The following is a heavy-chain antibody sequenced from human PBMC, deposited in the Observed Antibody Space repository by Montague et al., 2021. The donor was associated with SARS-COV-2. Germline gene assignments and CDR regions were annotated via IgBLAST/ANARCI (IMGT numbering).Heavy chain of an antibody. CDR2: IYYSGGT. J-gene: IGHJ3*02. V-gene: IGHV4-59*01. CDR3: ARGSGWMGNALDI. Sequence: SETLSLTCTVSGGSISSYYWSWIRQPAGKGLEWIGYIYYSGGTNYNPSLKSRVTISVDTSKNQFSLKLSSVTAADTAVYYCARGSGWMGNALDIWGQGTMVTVSS. D-gene: IGHD6-19*01. CDR1: GGSISSYY.